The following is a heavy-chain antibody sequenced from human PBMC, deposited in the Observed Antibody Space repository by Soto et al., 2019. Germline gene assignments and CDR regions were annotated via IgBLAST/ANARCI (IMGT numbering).Heavy chain of an antibody. Sequence: SETLSLTCTVSGDSVNNDDFYWAWIRQPPGKGLEWVVTIFYSGTTYHNPSLKGRVTASVDRSENQFSLKLTSVTASDTAVYYCARLDFRSGYYGGRFDPWGQGTLVTVSS. J-gene: IGHJ5*02. CDR3: ARLDFRSGYYGGRFDP. V-gene: IGHV4-39*01. CDR1: GDSVNNDDFY. D-gene: IGHD3-3*01. CDR2: IFYSGTT.